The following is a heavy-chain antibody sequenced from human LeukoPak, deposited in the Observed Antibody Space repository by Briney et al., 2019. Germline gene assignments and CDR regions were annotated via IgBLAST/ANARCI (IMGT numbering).Heavy chain of an antibody. D-gene: IGHD3-22*01. CDR3: ARDLGYYDSSGLDY. CDR1: GYTFTGYY. V-gene: IGHV1-2*02. J-gene: IGHJ4*02. CDR2: INPNSGGT. Sequence: EASVKVSCKASGYTFTGYYMHWVRQAPGQGLEWMGWINPNSGGTNYAQKFQGRVTMTRDTSISTAYMELSRLRSDDTAVYYCARDLGYYDSSGLDYWGQGTLVTASS.